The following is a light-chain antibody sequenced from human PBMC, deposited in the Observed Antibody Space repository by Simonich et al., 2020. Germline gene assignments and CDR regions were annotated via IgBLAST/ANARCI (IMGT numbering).Light chain of an antibody. CDR3: CSYAGSSTVV. CDR1: SSDGGSYNL. CDR2: EGS. Sequence: QSALTQPASVSGSPGQSITISCTGTSSDGGSYNLVSWYQKHPGKAPKPMIYEGSKRASGVSNRFSGAKSGNTASLTISGLQAEDEADYYCCSYAGSSTVVFGGGTKLTVL. V-gene: IGLV2-23*01. J-gene: IGLJ2*01.